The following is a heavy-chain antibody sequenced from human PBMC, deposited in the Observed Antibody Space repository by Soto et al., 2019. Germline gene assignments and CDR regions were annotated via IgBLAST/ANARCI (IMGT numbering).Heavy chain of an antibody. V-gene: IGHV1-69*13. CDR2: IIPICGTA. D-gene: IGHD6-13*01. J-gene: IGHJ1*01. CDR3: GRCPGSSSWDVRGYFQH. Sequence: SEKVSCKASGGTFSSYAISWVRQAPGQGLEWMGGIIPICGTANYAQKLQGRVTITADEFTSTAYMELSGLRSEDTAVYYCGRCPGSSSWDVRGYFQHWCQGTLVTVSS. CDR1: GGTFSSYA.